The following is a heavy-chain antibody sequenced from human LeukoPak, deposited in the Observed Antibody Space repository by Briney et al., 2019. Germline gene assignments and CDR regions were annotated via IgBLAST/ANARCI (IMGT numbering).Heavy chain of an antibody. Sequence: GGSLRLSCAASGFTFSSYAMTWVRQAPGKGLEWVSAISGSGTNTYSADSVKGRFTISRDNSKNTLYLQMNSLRAEDTAVYYSAKRDSGSHYVDYWGQGTLVTVSS. D-gene: IGHD1-26*01. CDR3: AKRDSGSHYVDY. CDR2: ISGSGTNT. V-gene: IGHV3-23*01. J-gene: IGHJ4*02. CDR1: GFTFSSYA.